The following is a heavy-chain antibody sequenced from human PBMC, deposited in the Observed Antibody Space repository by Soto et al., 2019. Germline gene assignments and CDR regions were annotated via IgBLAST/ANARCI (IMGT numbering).Heavy chain of an antibody. CDR2: ISNTGDYI. Sequence: EVQLVESGGGQVKPGGSLRLSCAASGFTFRSYSMNWVRQAPGKGLEWVSSISNTGDYISYADSVKGRFTISRDNAKNSLYLQMNSLGAEDTAVYYCARDHLRIGAGLSIIDYWGQGSLVTVSS. D-gene: IGHD3-10*01. CDR3: ARDHLRIGAGLSIIDY. V-gene: IGHV3-21*06. J-gene: IGHJ4*02. CDR1: GFTFRSYS.